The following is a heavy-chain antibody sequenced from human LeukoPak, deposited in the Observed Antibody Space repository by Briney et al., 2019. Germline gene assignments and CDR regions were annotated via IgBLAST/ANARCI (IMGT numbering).Heavy chain of an antibody. Sequence: PGGSLRLSCAASGFTFSSYGMHWVRQAPGKGLERVAVIWYDGSNKYYADSVKGRFTISRDNSKNTLYLQMNSLRAEDTAVYYCARTGYCSGGSCYGFDYWGQGTLVTVSS. CDR2: IWYDGSNK. J-gene: IGHJ4*02. CDR1: GFTFSSYG. D-gene: IGHD2-15*01. V-gene: IGHV3-33*01. CDR3: ARTGYCSGGSCYGFDY.